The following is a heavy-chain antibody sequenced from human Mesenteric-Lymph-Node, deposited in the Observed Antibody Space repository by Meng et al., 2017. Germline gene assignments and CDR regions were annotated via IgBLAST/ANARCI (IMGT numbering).Heavy chain of an antibody. CDR3: ARGDPDYGDFRFDY. Sequence: ASVKVSCKASGYTFTNYDITWVRQAPGQGLEWLGRIRPYNGNTDYAQNLQGRVTMTSDTSTTTAYMELRSLRSDDTAVYYCARGDPDYGDFRFDYWGQGTLVTVSS. CDR1: GYTFTNYD. CDR2: IRPYNGNT. D-gene: IGHD4-17*01. V-gene: IGHV1-18*01. J-gene: IGHJ4*02.